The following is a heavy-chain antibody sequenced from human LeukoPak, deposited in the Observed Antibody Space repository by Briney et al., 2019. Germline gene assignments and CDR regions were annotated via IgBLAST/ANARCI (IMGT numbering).Heavy chain of an antibody. J-gene: IGHJ6*03. V-gene: IGHV4-31*03. Sequence: SQTLSLTCTVSGCSISSGGYYWSWIRQHPGKGLEWIGYIYYSGSTYYNPSLKSRVTISVDTSNNQCSLKLSSVTAADTAVYYCARGDPAYYYYMDVWGKGTTVTVSS. CDR1: GCSISSGGYY. CDR2: IYYSGST. D-gene: IGHD2-15*01. CDR3: ARGDPAYYYYMDV.